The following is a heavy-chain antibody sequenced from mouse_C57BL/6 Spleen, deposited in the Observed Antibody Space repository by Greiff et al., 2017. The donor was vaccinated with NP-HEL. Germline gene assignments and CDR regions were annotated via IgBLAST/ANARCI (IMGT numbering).Heavy chain of an antibody. D-gene: IGHD1-1*01. J-gene: IGHJ4*01. V-gene: IGHV1-69*01. CDR2: IDPSDSYT. CDR3: ARHSTTVVATDAMDY. CDR1: GYTFTSYW. Sequence: QVHVKQPGAELVMPGASVKLSCKASGYTFTSYWMHWVKQRPGQGLEWIGEIDPSDSYTNYNQKFKGKSTLTVDKSSSTAYMQLSSLTSEDSAVYYCARHSTTVVATDAMDYWGQGTSVTVSS.